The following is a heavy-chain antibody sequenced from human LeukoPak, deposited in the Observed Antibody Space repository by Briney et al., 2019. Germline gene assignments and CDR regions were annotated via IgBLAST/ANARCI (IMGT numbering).Heavy chain of an antibody. D-gene: IGHD2-2*01. Sequence: SETLSLTCVVYGGSFSGYYWSWIRQPPGKGLEWMGEINHSGSTNYNPSLKSRVTIPVDKTKHQFSLKRTSVTAEAPAVYSCPRGWAKIVVVPASWFDPWGQGTLVTVSS. V-gene: IGHV4-34*01. CDR3: PRGWAKIVVVPASWFDP. CDR2: INHSGST. CDR1: GGSFSGYY. J-gene: IGHJ5*02.